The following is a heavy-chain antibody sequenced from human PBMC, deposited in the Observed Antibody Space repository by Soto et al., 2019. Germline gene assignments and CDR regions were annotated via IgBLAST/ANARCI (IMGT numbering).Heavy chain of an antibody. Sequence: RQARRVWCAGSAVTSSKYNMNWVRQAPGMGLEWISYISNSSRTIYHADSVKGRFTISRDNAKNSLYLQMNSLRAEDTAVYYCATTASLDYWGQRP. CDR1: AVTSSKYN. CDR3: ATTASLDY. CDR2: ISNSSRTI. V-gene: IGHV3-48*01. D-gene: IGHD4-4*01. J-gene: IGHJ4*02.